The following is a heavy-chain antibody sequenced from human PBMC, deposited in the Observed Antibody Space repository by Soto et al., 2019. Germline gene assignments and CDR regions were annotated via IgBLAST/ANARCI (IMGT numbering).Heavy chain of an antibody. Sequence: HPGGSLRLSCAASGFTFSSYEMNWVRQAPGKGLEWVSYISSSGSTIYYADSVKGRFTISRDNAKNSLYLQMNSLRAEDTAVYYCASTDGYGDYGHDAFDIWGQGTMVTVS. D-gene: IGHD4-17*01. V-gene: IGHV3-48*03. CDR1: GFTFSSYE. CDR3: ASTDGYGDYGHDAFDI. J-gene: IGHJ3*02. CDR2: ISSSGSTI.